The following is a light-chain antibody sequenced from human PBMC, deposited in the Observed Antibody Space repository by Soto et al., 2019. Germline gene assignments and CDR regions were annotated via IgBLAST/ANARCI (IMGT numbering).Light chain of an antibody. J-gene: IGKJ2*01. CDR3: QQSYSTPT. CDR1: QSVSIY. V-gene: IGKV1-39*01. CDR2: ASS. Sequence: DIQRTQSPSWLSASVGDRVTIACRTSQSVSIYVNWYQQKPGKAPILLIYASSSLQSGVPSRFSGSGSGTDFTLTISSLEPEDFATYYCQQSYSTPTFGQGTKV.